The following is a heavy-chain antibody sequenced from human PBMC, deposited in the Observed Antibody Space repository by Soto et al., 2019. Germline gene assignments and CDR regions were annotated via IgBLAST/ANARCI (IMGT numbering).Heavy chain of an antibody. CDR1: GGTFSSYA. CDR2: IIPIFGTA. CDR3: ARDQGIVAAAGFNWFDP. Sequence: SVKVSCKASGGTFSSYAISWVRQAPGQGLEWMGGIIPIFGTANYAQKFQGRVTITADESTSTAYMELSSLRSEDTAVYYCARDQGIVAAAGFNWFDPWGQGTLVTVS. D-gene: IGHD6-13*01. J-gene: IGHJ5*02. V-gene: IGHV1-69*13.